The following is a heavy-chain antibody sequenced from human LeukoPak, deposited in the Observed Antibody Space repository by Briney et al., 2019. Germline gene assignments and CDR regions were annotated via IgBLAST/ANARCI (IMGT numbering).Heavy chain of an antibody. CDR2: IKPDGSAT. CDR3: ARGGGSSS. Sequence: GGSLRLSCAASGFRFSNFWMSWVREAPGKGPEWVANIKPDGSATNYVDSVKGRFTIYRDNAKNSLDLQMNSLRAEDTAVYYCARGGGSSSWGQGTLVTVSS. D-gene: IGHD6-6*01. CDR1: GFRFSNFW. J-gene: IGHJ5*02. V-gene: IGHV3-7*01.